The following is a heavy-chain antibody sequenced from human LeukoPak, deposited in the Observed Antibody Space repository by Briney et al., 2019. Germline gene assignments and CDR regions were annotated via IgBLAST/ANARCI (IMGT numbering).Heavy chain of an antibody. J-gene: IGHJ4*02. D-gene: IGHD3-22*01. Sequence: GGSLRLSVAASGLTFSSYALHWVRRAPAKGLEGWAVISYDGSNKYYADSVKGRFTISRDNSKNTLYLQMNSLRAEDTAVYYCARDYYDSSGYYEYWGQGTLVTVSS. V-gene: IGHV3-30-3*01. CDR3: ARDYYDSSGYYEY. CDR1: GLTFSSYA. CDR2: ISYDGSNK.